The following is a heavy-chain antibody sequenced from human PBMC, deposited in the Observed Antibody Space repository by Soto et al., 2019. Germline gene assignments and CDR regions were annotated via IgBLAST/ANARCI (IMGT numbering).Heavy chain of an antibody. D-gene: IGHD6-13*01. CDR2: ISGSGGST. Sequence: GGSQRLSCAASGFTFSSYARSWVRQAPGKGLEWVSAISGSGGSTYYADSVKGRFTISRDNSKNTLYLQMNSLRAEDTAVYYCAKDRIAVAGLYYFDYWGQGTLVTVSS. CDR3: AKDRIAVAGLYYFDY. CDR1: GFTFSSYA. V-gene: IGHV3-23*01. J-gene: IGHJ4*02.